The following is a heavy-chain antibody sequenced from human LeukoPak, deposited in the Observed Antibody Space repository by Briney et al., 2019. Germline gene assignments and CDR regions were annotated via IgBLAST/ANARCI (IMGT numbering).Heavy chain of an antibody. CDR2: ISSSTSTI. CDR1: GFTFSTYS. Sequence: GGSLRLSCAASGFTFSTYSMNWVRQAPGKGLEWVSYISSSTSTIYYADSVKGRFTISRDNAKNSLYLQMNSLRAEDTAVYYRARAPPYDFNNPFDRWGQGTLVTVSS. V-gene: IGHV3-48*01. D-gene: IGHD2-21*01. CDR3: ARAPPYDFNNPFDR. J-gene: IGHJ5*02.